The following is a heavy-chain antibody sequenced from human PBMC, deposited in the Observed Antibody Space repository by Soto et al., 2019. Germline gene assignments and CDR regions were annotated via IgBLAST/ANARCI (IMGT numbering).Heavy chain of an antibody. D-gene: IGHD3-16*01. CDR3: ATEIKGYFDY. CDR2: FDPEDGET. CDR1: GYTFTGYY. V-gene: IGHV1-24*01. J-gene: IGHJ4*02. Sequence: ASVKVSCKASGYTFTGYYMHWVRQAPGQGLEWMGGFDPEDGETIYAQKFQGRVTMTEDTSTDTAYMELSSLRSEDTAVYYCATEIKGYFDYWGQETLVTVSS.